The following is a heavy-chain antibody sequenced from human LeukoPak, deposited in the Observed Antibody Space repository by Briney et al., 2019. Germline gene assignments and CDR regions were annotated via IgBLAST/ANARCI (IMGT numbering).Heavy chain of an antibody. Sequence: SEALSLTCSVSGASISDYYWSWIRRSPGKGLEWIGYVVYTGVTKYNPSLKSRASISVDTSKNQVSLRLTSVTAADTAVYFCARDWGEGFYWGQGTLVAVSS. D-gene: IGHD3-16*01. V-gene: IGHV4-59*01. CDR3: ARDWGEGFY. CDR2: VVYTGVT. CDR1: GASISDYY. J-gene: IGHJ4*02.